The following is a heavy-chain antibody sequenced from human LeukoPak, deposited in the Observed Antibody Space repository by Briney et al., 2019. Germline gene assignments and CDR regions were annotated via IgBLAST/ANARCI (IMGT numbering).Heavy chain of an antibody. CDR1: GFTFGDYA. CDR3: TRGGIAANTDY. D-gene: IGHD6-25*01. CDR2: IRSRAYGGTT. Sequence: GGSLRLSCTASGFTFGDYAMSWVRQAPGKGLEWVGFIRSRAYGGTTEYAASVKGRFTISRDDSKSIAYLQMNSLKTEDTAVYYCTRGGIAANTDYWGQGTLVTVSS. V-gene: IGHV3-49*04. J-gene: IGHJ4*02.